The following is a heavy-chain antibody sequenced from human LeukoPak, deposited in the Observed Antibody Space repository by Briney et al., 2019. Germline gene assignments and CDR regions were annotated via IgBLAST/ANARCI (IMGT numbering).Heavy chain of an antibody. D-gene: IGHD2-2*01. CDR1: GGSISSADYN. CDR3: ARACSSTTCYGAFDM. Sequence: SSQTLSLTCTVSGGSISSADYNWCWIRQPPGKGLEWIGYIYYSGSTYYNPSLKSRVTISVDTSKNQFSLKLSSVTAADTAVYYCARACSSTTCYGAFDMWGQGTMVTVSS. CDR2: IYYSGST. J-gene: IGHJ3*02. V-gene: IGHV4-30-4*08.